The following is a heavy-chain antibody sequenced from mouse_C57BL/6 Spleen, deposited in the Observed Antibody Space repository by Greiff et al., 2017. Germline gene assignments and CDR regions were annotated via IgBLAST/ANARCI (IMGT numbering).Heavy chain of an antibody. D-gene: IGHD2-2*01. CDR1: GYTFTSYT. CDR2: INPSSGYT. Sequence: QVQLQQSGAELARPGASVKMSCKASGYTFTSYTMHWVKQRPGQGLEWIGYINPSSGYTKSNQKFKDKATLTADKSSSTAYMQLSSLTSDDSAVDYCARDGNDDAMDYWGQGTSVTVSS. J-gene: IGHJ4*01. CDR3: ARDGNDDAMDY. V-gene: IGHV1-4*01.